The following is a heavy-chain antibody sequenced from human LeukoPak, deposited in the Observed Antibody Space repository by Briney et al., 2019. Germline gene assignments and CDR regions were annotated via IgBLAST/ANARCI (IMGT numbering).Heavy chain of an antibody. D-gene: IGHD6-19*01. CDR2: ISAYNGNT. CDR1: GYTFTSYG. V-gene: IGHV1-18*01. CDR3: ARDEPYSSGWFEVDY. J-gene: IGHJ4*02. Sequence: ASVKVSCKASGYTFTSYGISWVRQAPGQGLEWMGWISAYNGNTNYAQKLQGRVTMTTDTSTSTAYMELRSLRSDDTAVYYCARDEPYSSGWFEVDYWGQGTLVTVSP.